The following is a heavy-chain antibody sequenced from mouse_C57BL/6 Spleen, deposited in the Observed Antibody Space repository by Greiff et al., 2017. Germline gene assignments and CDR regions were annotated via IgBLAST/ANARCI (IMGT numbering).Heavy chain of an antibody. D-gene: IGHD2-4*01. Sequence: QVQLQQPGAELVKPGASVKLSCKASGYTFTSYWMHWVKQRPGQGLEWIGMIRPNSGSTNYNEKFKSKATLTVDKSSSTAYMQLSSLTSEDSAVYYCAIYYDYDYWYFDVWGTGTTVTVSS. CDR1: GYTFTSYW. J-gene: IGHJ1*03. CDR2: IRPNSGST. V-gene: IGHV1-64*01. CDR3: AIYYDYDYWYFDV.